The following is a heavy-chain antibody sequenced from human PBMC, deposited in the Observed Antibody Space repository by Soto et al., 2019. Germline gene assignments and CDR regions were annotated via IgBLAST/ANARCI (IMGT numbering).Heavy chain of an antibody. Sequence: ASVKISCKASGYTFTGYYMHWVRQAPGQGLEWMGWINPNSGGTNYAQKFQGRVTMTRDTSISTAYMELSRLRSDDTAVYYCARTRHCSGGSCYDWFDPWGQGTLVTVSS. CDR2: INPNSGGT. CDR1: GYTFTGYY. D-gene: IGHD2-15*01. J-gene: IGHJ5*02. V-gene: IGHV1-2*02. CDR3: ARTRHCSGGSCYDWFDP.